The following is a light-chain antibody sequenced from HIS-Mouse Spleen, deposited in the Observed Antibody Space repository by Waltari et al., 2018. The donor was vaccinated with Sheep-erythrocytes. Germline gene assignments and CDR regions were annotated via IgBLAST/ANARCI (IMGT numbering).Light chain of an antibody. J-gene: IGLJ3*02. CDR2: EGS. Sequence: QSALTQPASVSGSPGQSITISCTGTSSDVGSYNLVSGYQQHPGKAPKLMSYEGSKRPSGVSNRFSGSKSGNTASLTISGLQAEDEADYYCCSYAGSSTPWVFGGGTKLTVL. V-gene: IGLV2-23*01. CDR1: SSDVGSYNL. CDR3: CSYAGSSTPWV.